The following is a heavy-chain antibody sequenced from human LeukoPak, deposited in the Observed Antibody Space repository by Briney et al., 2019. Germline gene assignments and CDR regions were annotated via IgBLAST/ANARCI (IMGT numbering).Heavy chain of an antibody. D-gene: IGHD6-13*01. CDR1: GFTFSSYG. J-gene: IGHJ5*02. Sequence: GGSLRLSCAAAGFTFSSYGMHWVRQAPGQGLEWMGWINPNSGGTNYAQKFQGRVTMTRDTSISTAYMELSRLRSDDTGVYYCARTREYSSTWFFPPFDPWGQGTLVTVSS. V-gene: IGHV1-2*02. CDR2: INPNSGGT. CDR3: ARTREYSSTWFFPPFDP.